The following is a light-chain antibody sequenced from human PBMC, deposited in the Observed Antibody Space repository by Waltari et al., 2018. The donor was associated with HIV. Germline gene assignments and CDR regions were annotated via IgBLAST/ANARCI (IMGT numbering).Light chain of an antibody. CDR3: HNYGTSSHP. J-gene: IGKJ1*01. V-gene: IGKV1-5*03. CDR1: QSSYQW. Sequence: DIQMTQSPPIISASVGARVPLTCRASQSSYQWLAWYQQTPGKAPKVLMYAASTLVEGVPSRFSGSQSGTEFTLTITSLQPDDFATYYCHNYGTSSHPFGQGTKV. CDR2: AAS.